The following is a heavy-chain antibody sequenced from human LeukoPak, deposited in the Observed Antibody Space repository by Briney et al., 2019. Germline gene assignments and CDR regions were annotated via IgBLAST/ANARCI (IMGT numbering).Heavy chain of an antibody. J-gene: IGHJ4*02. D-gene: IGHD3-22*01. Sequence: GGSLRLSCAASEFTFSSYSLTWVRQAPGKGLEWVSSIAGVSSSRYYADSVKGRFTISRDNLKNTLYLEMNRLRAEDTAVYYCARGREYSYDSSVYHDYWGQGTLVTVSS. CDR1: EFTFSSYS. CDR2: IAGVSSSR. CDR3: ARGREYSYDSSVYHDY. V-gene: IGHV3-21*01.